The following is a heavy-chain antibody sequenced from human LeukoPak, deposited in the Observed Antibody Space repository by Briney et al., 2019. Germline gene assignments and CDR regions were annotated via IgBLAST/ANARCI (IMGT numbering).Heavy chain of an antibody. CDR1: GDSVSSNSAA. Sequence: SQTLSLTCAISGDSVSSNSAAWSWIRQSPSRGLEWLGRTYYRSKWCNDYAVSVRSRITINPDTSKNQFSLQLNSVTPEDTAVHYCARQPDDFSGWNNGQDFFDYWGQGTLVTVSS. CDR3: ARQPDDFSGWNNGQDFFDY. CDR2: TYYRSKWCN. J-gene: IGHJ4*02. V-gene: IGHV6-1*01. D-gene: IGHD6-19*01.